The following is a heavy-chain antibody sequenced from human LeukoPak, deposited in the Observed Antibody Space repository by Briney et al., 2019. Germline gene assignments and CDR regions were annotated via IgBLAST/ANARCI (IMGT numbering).Heavy chain of an antibody. D-gene: IGHD3-9*01. V-gene: IGHV1-8*02. CDR2: INPNSGNT. CDR1: GYTFTSYD. Sequence: ASVKVSCKASGYTFTSYDINWVRQATGQGLEWMGWINPNSGNTGYAQKFQGRVTMTEDTSTDTAYMELSSLRSEDTAVYYCATLDVLRYFDWLSAGPYYFDYWGQGTLVTVSS. J-gene: IGHJ4*02. CDR3: ATLDVLRYFDWLSAGPYYFDY.